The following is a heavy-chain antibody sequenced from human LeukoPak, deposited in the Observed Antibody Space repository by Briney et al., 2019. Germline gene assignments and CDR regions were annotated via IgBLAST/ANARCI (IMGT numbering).Heavy chain of an antibody. CDR3: ARARGGSNSDY. Sequence: GGSLRPSCAASGFTFSSYWMRWVRQAPGKGLEWVASINQDGSEKYYVDSVKGRFTISRDNAKNSLYLQMNSLRADDTAVYYCARARGGSNSDYWGQGTLVTVSS. V-gene: IGHV3-7*05. J-gene: IGHJ4*02. D-gene: IGHD1-26*01. CDR2: INQDGSEK. CDR1: GFTFSSYW.